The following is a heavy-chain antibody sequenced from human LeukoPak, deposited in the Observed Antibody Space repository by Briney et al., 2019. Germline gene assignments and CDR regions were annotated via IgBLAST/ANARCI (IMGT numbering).Heavy chain of an antibody. CDR3: AKRGSTSYHFDS. V-gene: IGHV3-23*01. Sequence: GGSLRLSCAASGFTFSSFAMRWVREAPGKGLEWVSSISGNGVGTYYADSVKGRFTISRDNSKNSLNLQMNSLRVEDTAVYYCAKRGSTSYHFDSWGQGTLVTVSS. J-gene: IGHJ4*02. D-gene: IGHD2-2*01. CDR1: GFTFSSFA. CDR2: ISGNGVGT.